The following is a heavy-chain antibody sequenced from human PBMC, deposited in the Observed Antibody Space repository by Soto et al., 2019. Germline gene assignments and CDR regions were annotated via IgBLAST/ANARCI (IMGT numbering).Heavy chain of an antibody. V-gene: IGHV1-69*12. Sequence: QVQLVQSGAEVKKPGSSVKVSCKASGGTFSSYAISWVRQAPGQGLEWMGGIIPIFGTANYAQKFQGRDTITADDATSTAYMERSSLGSEDTEVYYCARELLVVDITYRDWYFDLWGRGSLVTV. CDR2: IIPIFGTA. CDR3: ARELLVVDITYRDWYFDL. D-gene: IGHD3-22*01. CDR1: GGTFSSYA. J-gene: IGHJ2*01.